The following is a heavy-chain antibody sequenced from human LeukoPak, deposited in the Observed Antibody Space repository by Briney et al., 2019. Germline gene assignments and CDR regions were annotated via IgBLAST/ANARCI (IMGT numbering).Heavy chain of an antibody. Sequence: PGGSLRLSCAASGFTFDDYAMHWVRQAPGKGLEWVSGISWNSGSIGYADSVKGRFTISRDNAKNSLYLQMNSLRAEDTALYYCAKDVSYGWARAYSESHYFDYWGQGTLVTVSS. J-gene: IGHJ4*02. D-gene: IGHD1-26*01. CDR1: GFTFDDYA. V-gene: IGHV3-9*01. CDR3: AKDVSYGWARAYSESHYFDY. CDR2: ISWNSGSI.